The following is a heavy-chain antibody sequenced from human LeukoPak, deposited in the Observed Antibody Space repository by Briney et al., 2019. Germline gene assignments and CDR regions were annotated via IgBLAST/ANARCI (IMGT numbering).Heavy chain of an antibody. J-gene: IGHJ2*01. Sequence: VASVKVSCKASGYTFTTYYMHWVRQAPGQGLEWMGIINPSDGSTNYAQKFQARVTMTRDMSTSTVYMDLSSLRAEDTAVYYCAGSDTIGYSPREWDYWYFDLWGRGTLVTVSS. CDR1: GYTFTTYY. D-gene: IGHD3-22*01. V-gene: IGHV1-46*01. CDR2: INPSDGST. CDR3: AGSDTIGYSPREWDYWYFDL.